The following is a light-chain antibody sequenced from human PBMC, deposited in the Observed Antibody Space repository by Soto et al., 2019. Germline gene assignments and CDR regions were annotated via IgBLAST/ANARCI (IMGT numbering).Light chain of an antibody. CDR2: DTS. V-gene: IGKV3-11*01. CDR1: QRVRNY. J-gene: IGKJ5*01. Sequence: EIVLTQSPATLSFSAGERATLSCRASQRVRNYLVWYQQKPGQSPRPIIYDTSNRATDIPASFSGSGSGTDFTLTITSLEPEDFAVYYCQQRHMWPITFGQGTRLEI. CDR3: QQRHMWPIT.